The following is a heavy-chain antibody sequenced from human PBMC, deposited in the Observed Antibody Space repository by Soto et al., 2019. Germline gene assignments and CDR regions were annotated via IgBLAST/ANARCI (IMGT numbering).Heavy chain of an antibody. J-gene: IGHJ4*02. CDR3: AMDLYGGSSRFDY. Sequence: QVQLVESGGGVVQPGRSLRLSCVASGFTFSNNGIHWVRQAPGKGLEWVAVISSDGSKKYYADSVKGRFTISRDNSKNTLYLQMNSLRAEDTAAYYCAMDLYGGSSRFDYWGQATLVTVSS. V-gene: IGHV3-30*03. CDR1: GFTFSNNG. CDR2: ISSDGSKK. D-gene: IGHD2-15*01.